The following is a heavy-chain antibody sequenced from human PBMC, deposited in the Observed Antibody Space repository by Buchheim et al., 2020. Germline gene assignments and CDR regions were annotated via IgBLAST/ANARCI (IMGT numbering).Heavy chain of an antibody. CDR2: INHSGST. CDR3: ARDSAYGSGSYSPPIDY. Sequence: QVQLQQWGAGLLKPSETLSLTCAVYGGSFSGYYWSWIRQPPGKGLEWIGEINHSGSTNYNPSLKSRVTISVDTSKNQFSLKLSSMTAADTAMYYCARDSAYGSGSYSPPIDYWGQGTL. CDR1: GGSFSGYY. D-gene: IGHD3-10*01. V-gene: IGHV4-34*02. J-gene: IGHJ4*02.